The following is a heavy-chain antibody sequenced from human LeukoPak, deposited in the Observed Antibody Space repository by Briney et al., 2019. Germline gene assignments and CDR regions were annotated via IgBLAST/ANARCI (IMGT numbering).Heavy chain of an antibody. V-gene: IGHV4-31*03. CDR3: AREGIARYWFDP. J-gene: IGHJ5*02. Sequence: SETLSLTCTVSCGSISSGGYYWSWIRQHPGKGLEWIGYIYYSGSTYYNPSLKSRVTISVDTSKNQFSLKLSSVTAADTAVYYCAREGIARYWFDPWGQGTLATVSS. D-gene: IGHD6-13*01. CDR1: CGSISSGGYY. CDR2: IYYSGST.